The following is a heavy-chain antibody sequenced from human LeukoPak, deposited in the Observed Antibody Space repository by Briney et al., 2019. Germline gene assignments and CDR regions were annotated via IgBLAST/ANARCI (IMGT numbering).Heavy chain of an antibody. CDR3: ARGVNSGYFDY. CDR2: INHSGST. J-gene: IGHJ4*02. CDR1: GGSFSGYY. V-gene: IGHV4-34*01. Sequence: YPSETLSLTCAVYGGSFSGYYWSWIRQPPGKGLEWIGEINHSGSTNYNPSLKSRVTISVDTSKNQFSLKLTSVTAADTAVYYCARGVNSGYFDYCGQGTLVTVSS. D-gene: IGHD1-26*01.